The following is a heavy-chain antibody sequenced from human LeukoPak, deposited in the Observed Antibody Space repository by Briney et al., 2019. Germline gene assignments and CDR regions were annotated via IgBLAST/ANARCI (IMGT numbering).Heavy chain of an antibody. CDR3: AKSPGGVTWEGFDY. CDR1: GFTFNDYA. J-gene: IGHJ4*02. V-gene: IGHV3-9*03. Sequence: SGGSLRLSCAAPGFTFNDYAMHWGRHAPGKGLEWVSGVSGNSGSIGYTASVKGRFTISRDNAKNSLYLQMNSLRAEDMALYYCAKSPGGVTWEGFDYWGQGTLVTVSS. D-gene: IGHD1-26*01. CDR2: VSGNSGSI.